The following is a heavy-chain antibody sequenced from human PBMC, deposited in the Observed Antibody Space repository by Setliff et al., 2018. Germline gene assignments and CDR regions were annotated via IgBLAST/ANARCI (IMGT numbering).Heavy chain of an antibody. J-gene: IGHJ6*03. Sequence: SETLSLTCTVSGGSMGSYYWTWIRQSAGKGLEWLGRVYTTGSTAFNPSLNSRVTMSLDKSKNQFPLKLYSATAADTAVYSCARVRITPYCMDVWGKGTTVTVSS. CDR3: ARVRITPYCMDV. D-gene: IGHD3-10*01. CDR1: GGSMGSYY. CDR2: VYTTGST. V-gene: IGHV4-4*07.